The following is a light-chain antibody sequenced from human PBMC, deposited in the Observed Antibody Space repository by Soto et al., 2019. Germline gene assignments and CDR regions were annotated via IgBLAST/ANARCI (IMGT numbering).Light chain of an antibody. V-gene: IGKV3-15*01. CDR1: QSVSSN. J-gene: IGKJ1*01. CDR2: GAS. CDR3: QQYNDWPWA. Sequence: EIVMTQSPATLSVSPGERATLYCRASQSVSSNLAWHQHSPGQAPRLLIFGASTRAAGIPARFSGSGSGTDFTLTISSLQPEDFAVYYCQQYNDWPWAFGQGTRVEIK.